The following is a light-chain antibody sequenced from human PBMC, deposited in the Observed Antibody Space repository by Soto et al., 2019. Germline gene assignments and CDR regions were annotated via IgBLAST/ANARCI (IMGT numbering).Light chain of an antibody. J-gene: IGKJ1*01. Sequence: AIQMTQSPSSLSASVGDRVTITCRASQGIKNDLGWYQQKPGKAPKLLIYAASSLQSGVPSRFSGSGSGTDFTLTISRLQPDDFATYYCLQDYNYPLTFGQGNKVEIK. CDR1: QGIKND. CDR3: LQDYNYPLT. V-gene: IGKV1-6*01. CDR2: AAS.